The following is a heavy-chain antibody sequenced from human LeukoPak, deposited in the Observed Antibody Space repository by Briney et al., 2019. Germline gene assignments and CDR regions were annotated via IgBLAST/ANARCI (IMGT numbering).Heavy chain of an antibody. Sequence: PGGSLRLSCAASGFTFSSYSMNWVRQAPGKGLEWVSSISSSSSYIYYADSVKGRFTISRDNAKNSLYLQMNSLRAEDTAVCYCARDTYGDPYYYYGMDVWGQGTTVTVSS. J-gene: IGHJ6*02. CDR3: ARDTYGDPYYYYGMDV. CDR1: GFTFSSYS. CDR2: ISSSSSYI. D-gene: IGHD4-17*01. V-gene: IGHV3-21*01.